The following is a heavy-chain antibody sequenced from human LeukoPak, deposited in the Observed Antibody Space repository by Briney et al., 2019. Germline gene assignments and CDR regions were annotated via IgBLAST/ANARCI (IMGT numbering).Heavy chain of an antibody. CDR1: GGSISSSSYY. CDR2: ISYSGST. CDR3: ARDRGVRVFDI. Sequence: SETLSLTCTVSGGSISSSSYYWGWIRQPPGRGPQWIGSISYSGSTYYNPSLKSRVTISVDTSKNQFSLKLSSVTAADTAVYYCARDRGVRVFDIWGQGTMVTVSS. D-gene: IGHD3-10*01. V-gene: IGHV4-39*07. J-gene: IGHJ3*02.